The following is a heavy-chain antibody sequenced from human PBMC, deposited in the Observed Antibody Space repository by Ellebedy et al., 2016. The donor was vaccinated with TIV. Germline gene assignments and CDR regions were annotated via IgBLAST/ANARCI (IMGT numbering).Heavy chain of an antibody. D-gene: IGHD6-13*01. CDR3: ARGGSDSSWYWVD. J-gene: IGHJ4*02. V-gene: IGHV3-7*04. CDR1: GLTFSNYW. Sequence: GESLKISCAASGLTFSNYWMPWVRQAPGKGLEWVANINQDGSEVYFVDSVKGRFSIPRDNAKNLMFLQMNSRRAEDTAVYYCARGGSDSSWYWVDWGQGTLVTVSA. CDR2: INQDGSEV.